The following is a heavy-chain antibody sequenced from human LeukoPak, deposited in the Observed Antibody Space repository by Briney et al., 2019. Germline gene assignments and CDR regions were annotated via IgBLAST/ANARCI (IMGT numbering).Heavy chain of an antibody. CDR3: ARRPDYGGNTFDY. V-gene: IGHV3-48*01. CDR2: ISSSSSTI. Sequence: GGSLRLSCAASGFTFSSYGMNWVRQAPGKGLEWVSYISSSSSTIYYADSVKGRFTISRDSAKNSVYLQMNSLRAEDTAVSHCARRPDYGGNTFDYWGQGTLVTVSS. J-gene: IGHJ4*02. D-gene: IGHD4-23*01. CDR1: GFTFSSYG.